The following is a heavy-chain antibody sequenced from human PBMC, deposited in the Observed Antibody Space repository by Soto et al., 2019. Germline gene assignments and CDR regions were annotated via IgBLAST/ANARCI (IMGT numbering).Heavy chain of an antibody. CDR2: INHSGST. CDR3: ARGGYYVILTGYYIFDY. J-gene: IGHJ4*02. V-gene: IGHV4-34*01. D-gene: IGHD3-9*01. CDR1: GGSFSGYY. Sequence: SETLSITCAVYGGSFSGYYWSWIRQPPGKGLEWIGEINHSGSTNYNPSLKSRVTISVDTSKNQFSLKLSSVTAADTAVYYCARGGYYVILTGYYIFDYWGQGTLVTVSS.